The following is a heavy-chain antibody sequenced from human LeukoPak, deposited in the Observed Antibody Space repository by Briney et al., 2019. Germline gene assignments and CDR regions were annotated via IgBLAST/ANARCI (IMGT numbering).Heavy chain of an antibody. CDR2: ISHDGTVQ. CDR3: AKEGTRMASSYFDY. CDR1: GSTFSSYG. Sequence: GGSLRLSCAASGSTFSSYGMQSVRQAPGKGLEWVAVISHDGTVQHYADSVKGRFTISRDNSDNTLYLKMNSLRDEDTAMYYCAKEGTRMASSYFDYWGQGTLITVSS. J-gene: IGHJ4*02. V-gene: IGHV3-30*18. D-gene: IGHD2-8*01.